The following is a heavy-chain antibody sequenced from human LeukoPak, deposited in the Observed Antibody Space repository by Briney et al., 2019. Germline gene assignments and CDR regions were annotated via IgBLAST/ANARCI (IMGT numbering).Heavy chain of an antibody. D-gene: IGHD3-9*01. V-gene: IGHV3-23*01. CDR1: GFTFSSYA. CDR2: ISGSGGST. J-gene: IGHJ4*02. CDR3: AGEGYDILTGYYQEVY. Sequence: PGGSLRLSCAASGFTFSSYAMSWVRQAPGKGLEWVSAISGSGGSTYYADSVKGRFTISRDNSKNTLYLQMNSLRAEDTAVYYCAGEGYDILTGYYQEVYWGQGTLVTVSS.